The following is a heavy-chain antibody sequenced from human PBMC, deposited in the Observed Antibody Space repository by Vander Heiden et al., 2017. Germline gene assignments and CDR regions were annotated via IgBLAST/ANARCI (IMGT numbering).Heavy chain of an antibody. D-gene: IGHD3-10*01. J-gene: IGHJ4*02. CDR2: IEQDGSET. CDR3: ARDSEVRGSPEFDY. CDR1: GFTFGRSW. Sequence: EVQLVESGGGLVQSGGSLRLSCAASGFTFGRSWMSWVRQAPGKGLEWVANIEQDGSETYYVGSVKGRFTISRDNARNSFYLQMNSLRVEDTAVYYCARDSEVRGSPEFDYWGQGTLVTVSS. V-gene: IGHV3-7*01.